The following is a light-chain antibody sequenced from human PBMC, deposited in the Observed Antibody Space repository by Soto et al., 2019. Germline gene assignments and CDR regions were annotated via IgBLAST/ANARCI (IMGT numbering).Light chain of an antibody. V-gene: IGKV3-20*01. CDR2: DAS. CDR3: QQSDSSVT. Sequence: DIVLTQSPGTLSLSPGERATLSCKASQSVSSLFLAWYQQKPGQAPTLLIYDASTRATGVPDRLSGSGFGTDFTLTISRLEPEDSAVYYCQQSDSSVTFGQGTRLEI. CDR1: QSVSSLF. J-gene: IGKJ5*01.